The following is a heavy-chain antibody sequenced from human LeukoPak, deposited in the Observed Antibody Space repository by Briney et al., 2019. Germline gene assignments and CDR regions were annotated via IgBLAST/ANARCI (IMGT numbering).Heavy chain of an antibody. CDR2: ISGSGGST. D-gene: IGHD4-17*01. V-gene: IGHV3-23*01. CDR3: ARDVYGEAY. J-gene: IGHJ4*02. CDR1: GFTFSSYA. Sequence: TGGSLRLSCAAPGFTFSSYAMSWVRQAPGKGLEWVSAISGSGGSTYYADSVKGRFTISRDNAKNSLYLQMNSLRAEDTAVYYCARDVYGEAYWGQGTLVTVSS.